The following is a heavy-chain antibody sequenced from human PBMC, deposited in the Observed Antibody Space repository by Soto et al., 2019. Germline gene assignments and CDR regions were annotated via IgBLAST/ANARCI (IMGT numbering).Heavy chain of an antibody. CDR3: AKDRDDIGMVNAFEI. CDR1: GFTLSNYA. CDR2: ISGSGVTT. V-gene: IGHV3-23*01. D-gene: IGHD3-3*01. Sequence: EMQLLESGGDLVQPRGSLRLSCAASGFTLSNYAMTWVRQAPGKGLEYISAISGSGVTTYDADSMKGRFTISRDNSKNTLDLQMNSLRAEDTAVYYCAKDRDDIGMVNAFEIWGQGTMVTVSS. J-gene: IGHJ3*02.